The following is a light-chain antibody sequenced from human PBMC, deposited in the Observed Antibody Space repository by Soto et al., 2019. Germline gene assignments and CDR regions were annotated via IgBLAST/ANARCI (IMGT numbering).Light chain of an antibody. Sequence: EIVMTQSPDTLSVSPGENAALSCMASQSVSSNLAWYQQKPGQAPRLLIYDRSTRATGIPANFSGSGSGTDFTLTISSLQSEDFAVYYCQQYNNWPLTFGGGTKVDIK. V-gene: IGKV3-15*01. CDR3: QQYNNWPLT. J-gene: IGKJ4*01. CDR2: DRS. CDR1: QSVSSN.